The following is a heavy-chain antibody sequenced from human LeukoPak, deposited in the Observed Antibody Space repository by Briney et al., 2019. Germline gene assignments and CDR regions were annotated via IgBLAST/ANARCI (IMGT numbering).Heavy chain of an antibody. CDR1: GFTFSSYS. V-gene: IGHV3-21*01. J-gene: IGHJ6*03. D-gene: IGHD6-6*01. Sequence: PGGSLRLSCAASGFTFSSYSMNWVRQAPGKGLEWVSSISSSSSYIYYADSVKGRFTISRDNAKNSLYLQMNSLRAEDTAVYYCARRIGHSSSSNLYYYYYMDVWGKGTTVTVSS. CDR2: ISSSSSYI. CDR3: ARRIGHSSSSNLYYYYYMDV.